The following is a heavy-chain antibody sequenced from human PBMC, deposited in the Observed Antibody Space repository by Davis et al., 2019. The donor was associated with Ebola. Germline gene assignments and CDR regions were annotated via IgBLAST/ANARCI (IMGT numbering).Heavy chain of an antibody. CDR2: INPSGGST. Sequence: ASVKVSCKVSGYTFTSYYMHWVRQAPGQGLEWMGIINPSGGSTSYAQKFQGRVTMTTDTATTTTYMEVGGLRSDDTAVYYCARAQFPTTSDHWGQGTLVTVSS. CDR3: ARAQFPTTSDH. D-gene: IGHD1-1*01. J-gene: IGHJ4*02. CDR1: GYTFTSYY. V-gene: IGHV1-46*01.